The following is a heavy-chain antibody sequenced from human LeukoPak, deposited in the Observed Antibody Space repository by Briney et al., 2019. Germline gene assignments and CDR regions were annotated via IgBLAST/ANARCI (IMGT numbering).Heavy chain of an antibody. J-gene: IGHJ4*02. CDR2: ISYDGSNK. CDR1: GFTFSSYA. Sequence: GRSLRLSCAASGFTFSSYAMHWVRRAPGKGLEWVAVISYDGSNKYYADSVKGRFTISRDNSKNSLYLQMNSLRAEDTAVYYCARGPTPSWVFGGVIVVWGQGTLVTVSS. CDR3: ARGPTPSWVFGGVIVV. V-gene: IGHV3-30-3*01. D-gene: IGHD3-16*02.